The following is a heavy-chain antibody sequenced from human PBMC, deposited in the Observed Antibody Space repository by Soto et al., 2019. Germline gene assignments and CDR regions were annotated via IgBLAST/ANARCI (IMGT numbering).Heavy chain of an antibody. Sequence: SETLSLTYTVSGGSLRSGSCYWSWIRQPPGKGLEWIGYIYHGGATTYSASLKSRVTISVDTSKNQFFLKVNSVTAADTAVYFCARDSSRRHDYWGPGTPVTVSS. CDR1: GGSLRSGSCY. D-gene: IGHD2-2*01. J-gene: IGHJ4*02. V-gene: IGHV4-61*01. CDR3: ARDSSRRHDY. CDR2: IYHGGAT.